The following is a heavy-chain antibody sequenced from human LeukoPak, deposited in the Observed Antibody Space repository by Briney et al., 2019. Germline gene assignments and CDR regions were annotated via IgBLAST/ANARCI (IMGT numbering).Heavy chain of an antibody. J-gene: IGHJ4*02. Sequence: GASVKVSCKASGGTFSSYAISWVRQAPGQGLEWMGRIIPILGIANYAQEFQGRVTITADKSTSTAYMELSSLRSEDTAVYYCAGTRGYSGYDQPLYYFDYWGQGTLVTVSS. CDR3: AGTRGYSGYDQPLYYFDY. D-gene: IGHD5-12*01. CDR1: GGTFSSYA. V-gene: IGHV1-69*04. CDR2: IIPILGIA.